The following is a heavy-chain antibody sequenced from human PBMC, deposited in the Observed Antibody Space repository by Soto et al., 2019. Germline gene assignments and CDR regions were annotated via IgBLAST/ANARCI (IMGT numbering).Heavy chain of an antibody. D-gene: IGHD3-16*01. J-gene: IGHJ1*01. CDR1: VAYVSDFS. CDR3: ARERGENSTYEAH. Sequence: QVQQLESGPGLVKPWDTLSLTCTVSVAYVSDFSWSWIRQPAGKGLEWIGRITVNGITQYTPSFRTRVPMSMETSRNQFSLNIECSAASDTALYYCARERGENSTYEAHWGQGTLVTVS. CDR2: ITVNGIT. V-gene: IGHV4-4*07.